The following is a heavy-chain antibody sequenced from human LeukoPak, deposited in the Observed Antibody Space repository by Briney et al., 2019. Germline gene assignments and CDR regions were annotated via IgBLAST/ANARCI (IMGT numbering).Heavy chain of an antibody. V-gene: IGHV3-23*01. CDR2: ISGSGGDT. D-gene: IGHD2-15*01. Sequence: GGSLRLSCAASGFTFNSYAMTWVRQAPGKGLEWVSAISGSGGDTEYADSVKGRFTISRDNSKNTLYLQMNSLRAEDTAVYYCAKCGGTCWGSWFDPWGQGTLVTVSS. CDR3: AKCGGTCWGSWFDP. CDR1: GFTFNSYA. J-gene: IGHJ5*02.